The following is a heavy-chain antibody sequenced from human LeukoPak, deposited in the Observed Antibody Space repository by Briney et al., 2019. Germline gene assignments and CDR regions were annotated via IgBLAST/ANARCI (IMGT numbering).Heavy chain of an antibody. D-gene: IGHD3-9*01. CDR2: INHSGST. V-gene: IGHV4-34*01. Sequence: SETLSLTCAVYGGSFSGYYWSWIRQPPGKGLEWIGEINHSGSTNYNPSLKSRVTISVDTSKNQFSLKLSSVTAADTAVYYCARGALRYFDWLLYGHHFDYWGQGTLVTVSS. CDR3: ARGALRYFDWLLYGHHFDY. CDR1: GGSFSGYY. J-gene: IGHJ4*02.